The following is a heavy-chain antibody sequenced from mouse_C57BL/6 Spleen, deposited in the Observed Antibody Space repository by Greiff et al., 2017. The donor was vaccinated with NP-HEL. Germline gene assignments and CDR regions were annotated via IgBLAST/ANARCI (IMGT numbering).Heavy chain of an antibody. Sequence: DVKLQESGPGLVKPSQSLSLTCSVTGYSITSGYYWNWIRQFPGNKLEWMGYISYDGSNNYNPSLKNRISITRDTSKNQFFLKLNSVTTEDTATYYCARAFYDGYYDPWFAYWGQGTLVTVSA. J-gene: IGHJ3*01. CDR1: GYSITSGYY. V-gene: IGHV3-6*01. CDR3: ARAFYDGYYDPWFAY. D-gene: IGHD2-3*01. CDR2: ISYDGSN.